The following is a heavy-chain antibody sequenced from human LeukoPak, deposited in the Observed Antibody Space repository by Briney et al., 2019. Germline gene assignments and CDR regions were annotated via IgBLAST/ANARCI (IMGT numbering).Heavy chain of an antibody. J-gene: IGHJ3*02. CDR1: GFTFSSYA. Sequence: GRPLRLSCAASGFTFSSYAMHWVRQAPGKGLEWVAVISYDGSNKYYADSVKGRFTISRDNSKNTLYLQMNSLRAEDTAVYYCARSGRGLLDAFDIWGQGTMVTVSS. CDR2: ISYDGSNK. CDR3: ARSGRGLLDAFDI. V-gene: IGHV3-30-3*01. D-gene: IGHD2-15*01.